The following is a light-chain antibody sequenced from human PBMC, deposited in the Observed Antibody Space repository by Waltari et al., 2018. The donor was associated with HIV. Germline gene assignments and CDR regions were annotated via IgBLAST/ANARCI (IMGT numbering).Light chain of an antibody. J-gene: IGKJ3*01. CDR2: DAS. CDR3: QQYDILPFT. Sequence: DIQITHSPSSLTASVGDRVTITCRASHDISNLLNVYQQKPGKAPQLLIYDASNFETGVPSRFSGSGSGTDFAFTISSLQPEDFASYYCQQYDILPFTFGPGTKVDIK. CDR1: HDISNL. V-gene: IGKV1-33*01.